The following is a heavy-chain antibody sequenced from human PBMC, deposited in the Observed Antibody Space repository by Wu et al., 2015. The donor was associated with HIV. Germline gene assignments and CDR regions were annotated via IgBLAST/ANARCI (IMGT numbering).Heavy chain of an antibody. Sequence: QVQLVQSGAEVKKPGSSVKVSCKTSGGGFSSFAISWVRQAPGRGLEWMGKIIPILETTNYAQNFQDRVTISADESASTAYMELSSLRSDDTAVYYCARDRQLLLAFDIWGQGT. CDR3: ARDRQLLLAFDI. J-gene: IGHJ3*02. V-gene: IGHV1-69*11. CDR2: IIPILETT. D-gene: IGHD1-26*01. CDR1: GGGFSSFA.